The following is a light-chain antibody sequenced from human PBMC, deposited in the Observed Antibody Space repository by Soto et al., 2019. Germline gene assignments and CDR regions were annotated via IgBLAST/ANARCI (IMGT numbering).Light chain of an antibody. J-gene: IGLJ2*01. CDR2: NIR. Sequence: QSALTQPAYVSGSPGQSITISCTGTSGDIGTYKYVSWYQQYPGKAPKLIIYNIRGRPSGVSSRFSGSQSGNTASLAISGLRAEDEADYFCSAYVDTRAVIFGRGTKLTVL. CDR1: SGDIGTYKY. V-gene: IGLV2-14*01. CDR3: SAYVDTRAVI.